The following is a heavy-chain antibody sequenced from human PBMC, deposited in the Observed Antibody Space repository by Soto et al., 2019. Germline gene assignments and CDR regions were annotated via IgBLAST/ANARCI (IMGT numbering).Heavy chain of an antibody. CDR3: ASVSSSVGDWEFDT. CDR2: ISYDGSNK. J-gene: IGHJ5*02. D-gene: IGHD6-6*01. Sequence: GGSLRLSCAASGFTFSSYAMHWVRQAPGKGLEWVAVISYDGSNKYYADSVKGRFTISRDNSKNTLYLQMNSLRAEDTAVYYCASVSSSVGDWEFDTWGQGTLVTVSS. V-gene: IGHV3-30-3*01. CDR1: GFTFSSYA.